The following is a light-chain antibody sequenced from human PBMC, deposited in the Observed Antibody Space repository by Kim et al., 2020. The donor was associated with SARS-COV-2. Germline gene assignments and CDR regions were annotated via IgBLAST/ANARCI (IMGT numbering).Light chain of an antibody. Sequence: DTEMTQSPPSLSASVGDTVTITCRASQPIYTHLNWYRQKVGEAPKLLIYSASTLRSGVPSRFIGSGSGTEFTLTITSLQPEDIASYYCQQSYPTRPFGQGTKVDIK. J-gene: IGKJ1*01. CDR3: QQSYPTRP. CDR1: QPIYTH. CDR2: SAS. V-gene: IGKV1-39*01.